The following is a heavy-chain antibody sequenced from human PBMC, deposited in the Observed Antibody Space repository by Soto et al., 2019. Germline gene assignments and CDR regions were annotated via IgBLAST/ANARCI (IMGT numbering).Heavy chain of an antibody. CDR2: IYNDGTT. Sequence: EVRLEESGGGLIQPGGSLRLSCTASGLGVRNNYMSWVRQAPGMGLEWVSVIYNDGTTYYADSVKGRFTLSRDTSKNTLSLQMDSLSAEDTAVYYCVRPLPSGRNYGMDVWGQGNTVTVSS. D-gene: IGHD3-10*01. CDR3: VRPLPSGRNYGMDV. V-gene: IGHV3-53*01. CDR1: GLGVRNNY. J-gene: IGHJ6*02.